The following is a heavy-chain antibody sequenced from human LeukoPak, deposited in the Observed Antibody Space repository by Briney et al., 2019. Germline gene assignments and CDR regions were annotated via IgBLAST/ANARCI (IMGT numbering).Heavy chain of an antibody. CDR3: AKDRICSGGSCYRLVYYFDY. CDR2: ISGSGGST. Sequence: GGSLRLSCAASGFTFSSYAMSWVRQAPGKGLEWVSAISGSGGSTYYADSVKGRFTISRDNSKNTLYLQMNSLRAEDTAVYYCAKDRICSGGSCYRLVYYFDYWGQGTQVTVSS. J-gene: IGHJ4*02. CDR1: GFTFSSYA. V-gene: IGHV3-23*01. D-gene: IGHD2-15*01.